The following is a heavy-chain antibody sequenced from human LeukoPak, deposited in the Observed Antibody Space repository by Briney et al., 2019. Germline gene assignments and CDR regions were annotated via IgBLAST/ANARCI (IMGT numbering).Heavy chain of an antibody. J-gene: IGHJ4*02. CDR2: INHSGST. D-gene: IGHD3-22*01. Sequence: PSETLSLTCAVYGGSFSGYYWSWIRQPPGKGLEWIGEINHSGSTNYNPSLKSRVTISVDTSKNQFSLKLSSVTAADTAVYYCARDGHRMYYYDTSAYRFDYWGQGTLVTVSS. CDR3: ARDGHRMYYYDTSAYRFDY. V-gene: IGHV4-34*01. CDR1: GGSFSGYY.